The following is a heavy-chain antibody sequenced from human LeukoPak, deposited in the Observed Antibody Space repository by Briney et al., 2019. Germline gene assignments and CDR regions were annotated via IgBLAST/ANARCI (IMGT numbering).Heavy chain of an antibody. J-gene: IGHJ6*03. V-gene: IGHV4-59*01. D-gene: IGHD3-3*01. CDR2: IYYSGST. CDR3: ASSRPPLSYDFWSGYPTYYMDV. Sequence: SETLSLTCTVSGGSLSSYYWSWVRQPPGKGLEGIGYIYYSGSTNYNPSLKSGGTISVDTSNNQFSLKLSSVTAADTAVYYCASSRPPLSYDFWSGYPTYYMDVWGKGTTVTVSS. CDR1: GGSLSSYY.